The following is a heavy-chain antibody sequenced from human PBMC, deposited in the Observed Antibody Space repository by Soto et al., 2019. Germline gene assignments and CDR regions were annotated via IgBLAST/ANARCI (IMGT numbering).Heavy chain of an antibody. V-gene: IGHV3-30*18. CDR2: ISYDGSNK. CDR3: AKNTVTTGYYYYGMDV. J-gene: IGHJ6*02. D-gene: IGHD4-17*01. Sequence: GGSLRLSCAASGFTFSSYGMHWVRQAPGKGLEWVAVISYDGSNKYYADSVKGRFTISRDNSKNTLYLQMNSLRAEDTAVYYWAKNTVTTGYYYYGMDVWGQVTTVTVSS. CDR1: GFTFSSYG.